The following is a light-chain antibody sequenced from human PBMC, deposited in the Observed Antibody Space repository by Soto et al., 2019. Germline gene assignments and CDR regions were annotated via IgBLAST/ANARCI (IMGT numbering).Light chain of an antibody. CDR2: AAS. V-gene: IGKV1-9*01. Sequence: DIPLTQSPSFLSASVGDRVTITCRASQDISSDLAWYQQKPGKAPKLLIYAASTLQSGVSSRFSGSQFGTEFTLTISSLQPEDFATYYCQQLNSYPITVGGGTKVEIK. CDR1: QDISSD. J-gene: IGKJ4*01. CDR3: QQLNSYPIT.